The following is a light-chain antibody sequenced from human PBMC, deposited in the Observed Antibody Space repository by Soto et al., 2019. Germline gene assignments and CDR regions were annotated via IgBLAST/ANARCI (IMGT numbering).Light chain of an antibody. CDR3: SSFTTTRTYV. J-gene: IGLJ1*01. CDR1: SSDVGGHNY. V-gene: IGLV2-14*01. CDR2: EVN. Sequence: QSVLTQPASVSGSPGQSITISCTGTSSDVGGHNYVAWYQHHPGKAPKLMIYEVNNRPSGVSNRFSGSKSGNTASLTISGLQAEDEADYYCSSFTTTRTYVFGSGTKVTVL.